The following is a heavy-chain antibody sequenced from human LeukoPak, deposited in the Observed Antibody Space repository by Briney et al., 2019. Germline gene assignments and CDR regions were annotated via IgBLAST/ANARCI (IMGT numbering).Heavy chain of an antibody. CDR3: ARDPSSGWYGG. CDR2: ISYDGSNK. J-gene: IGHJ4*02. CDR1: GFTFSSYA. V-gene: IGHV3-30*04. D-gene: IGHD6-19*01. Sequence: GGSLRLSCATSGFTFSSYAMHWVRQAPGKGLEWVAVISYDGSNKYYADSVKGRFTISRDNSKNTLYLQMNSLRAEDTAVYYCARDPSSGWYGGWGQGTLVTVSS.